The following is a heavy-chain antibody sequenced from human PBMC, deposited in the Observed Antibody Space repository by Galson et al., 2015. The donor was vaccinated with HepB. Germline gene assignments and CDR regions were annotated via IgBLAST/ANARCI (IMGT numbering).Heavy chain of an antibody. CDR1: GYPFTSYG. V-gene: IGHV1-18*01. CDR2: ISTNNGKT. Sequence: SVKVSCKASGYPFTSYGLSWLRQAPGQGLEYMGWISTNNGKTHYAQKLQGRVTMTTDTSSTTAYMALKSLRSDATAVYYCAVRSGTWPYDFDDWGQGTLVAVSS. J-gene: IGHJ4*02. CDR3: AVRSGTWPYDFDD. D-gene: IGHD3-10*01.